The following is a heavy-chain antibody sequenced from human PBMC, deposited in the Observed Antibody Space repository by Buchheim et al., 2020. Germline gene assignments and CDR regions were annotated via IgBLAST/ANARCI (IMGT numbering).Heavy chain of an antibody. Sequence: EVHLLESGGGLVQPGGSLRLSCAASGFTFSTYVMSWVRQAPGKGLEWVSTVTSGGGTYYADSVKGRFTIHRDNPRTTLYLQMNSLRADDTALYYCAKDNRYGSSWYGVSDYWGQGTL. J-gene: IGHJ4*02. CDR2: VTSGGGT. D-gene: IGHD6-13*01. CDR1: GFTFSTYV. CDR3: AKDNRYGSSWYGVSDY. V-gene: IGHV3-23*01.